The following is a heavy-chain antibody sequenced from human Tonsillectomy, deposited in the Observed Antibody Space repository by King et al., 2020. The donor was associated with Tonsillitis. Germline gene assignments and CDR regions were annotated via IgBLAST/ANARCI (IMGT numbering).Heavy chain of an antibody. CDR1: GFSFNSDW. D-gene: IGHD2-21*02. J-gene: IGHJ4*02. Sequence: VQLVESGGGLVQPGGSLILSCAASGFSFNSDWMSWVRQAPGKGLEWVADINQDGSKTYYVASVRGRFTISRDNAKNSVYLQMYSLRAEDTAVYYCARDRHCGSDCYTLDFWGRGSLVTVSS. CDR3: ARDRHCGSDCYTLDF. V-gene: IGHV3-7*03. CDR2: INQDGSKT.